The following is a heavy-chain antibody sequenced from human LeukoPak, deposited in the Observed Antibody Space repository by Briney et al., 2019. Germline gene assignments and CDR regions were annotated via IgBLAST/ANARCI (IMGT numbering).Heavy chain of an antibody. D-gene: IGHD7-27*01. V-gene: IGHV4-59*12. CDR2: IYYSGST. CDR1: GGSISSDY. Sequence: SETLSLTCIVSGGSISSDYWSWIRQPPGKGLEWIGYIYYSGSTNYNPSLKSRVTISVDTSKNQFSLKLSSVTAADTAVYYCARDPGDHWGFLDYWGQGTLVTVSS. J-gene: IGHJ4*02. CDR3: ARDPGDHWGFLDY.